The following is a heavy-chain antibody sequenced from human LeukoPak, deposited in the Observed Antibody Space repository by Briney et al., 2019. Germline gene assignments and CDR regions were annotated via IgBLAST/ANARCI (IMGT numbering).Heavy chain of an antibody. J-gene: IGHJ4*02. CDR3: AKKEEQWLNDY. V-gene: IGHV3-23*01. CDR1: GFTFSSYA. CDR2: ISGSGGGT. Sequence: RAGGSLRLSCAASGFTFSSYAMSWVRQAPGRGLEWVSGISGSGGGTYYADSVKGRFTISRDNSKNTLYLQMNSLRAEDTAIYYCAKKEEQWLNDYWGQGTQVTVSS. D-gene: IGHD6-19*01.